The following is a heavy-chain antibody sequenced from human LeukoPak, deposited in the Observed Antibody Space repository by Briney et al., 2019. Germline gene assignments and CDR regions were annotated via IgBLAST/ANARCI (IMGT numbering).Heavy chain of an antibody. Sequence: SVKVSCKASGGTSSSYAISWVRQAPGQGLEWMGGIIPTFGTANYAQKFQGRVTITADESTSTAYMELSSLRSEDTAVYYCARDGDYYDSSGYPGDWGQGTLVTVSS. CDR2: IIPTFGTA. D-gene: IGHD3-22*01. J-gene: IGHJ4*02. V-gene: IGHV1-69*13. CDR1: GGTSSSYA. CDR3: ARDGDYYDSSGYPGD.